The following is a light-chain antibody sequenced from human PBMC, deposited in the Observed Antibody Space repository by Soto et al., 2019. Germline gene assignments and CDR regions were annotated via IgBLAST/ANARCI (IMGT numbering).Light chain of an antibody. CDR1: QSISGY. Sequence: DIQVPQSPSSLSASVGDRVTISCRASQSISGYLNWYQQKPGKAPNLLIFDASSLQSGVPSRFSGRGSGAAYTLTISSLQPEDFATYFCQHSYSNFPITFGQGTRLEIK. V-gene: IGKV1-39*01. CDR3: QHSYSNFPIT. CDR2: DAS. J-gene: IGKJ5*01.